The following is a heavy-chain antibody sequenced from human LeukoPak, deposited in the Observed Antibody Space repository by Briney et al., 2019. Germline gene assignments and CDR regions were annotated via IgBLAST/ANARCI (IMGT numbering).Heavy chain of an antibody. V-gene: IGHV4-59*01. CDR3: ARGDYSGYYFDY. J-gene: IGHJ4*02. CDR2: NYYNGAT. Sequence: SETLSLTCTVSGGSIGSSYWSWLRQPPGKGLEWIGYNYYNGATNYNPSLESRVAISVATSKTQFSLNLSSVTAADTAVYYCARGDYSGYYFDYWGQGTLVTVSS. CDR1: GGSIGSSY. D-gene: IGHD3-10*01.